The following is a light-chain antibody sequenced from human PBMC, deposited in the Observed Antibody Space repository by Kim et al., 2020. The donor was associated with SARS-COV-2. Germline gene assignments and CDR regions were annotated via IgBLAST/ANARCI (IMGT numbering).Light chain of an antibody. CDR1: SNNVGNEG. V-gene: IGLV10-54*01. J-gene: IGLJ3*02. Sequence: QAGLTQPPSVSKGLGQTATLTCTGNSNNVGNEGAAWLQQHQGHPPKLLSDRSYNRPPGISDRLSASTSGNTASLTITGLQPEDEADYYCSAWDSSLNVWVFGGGTQLTVL. CDR3: SAWDSSLNVWV. CDR2: RSY.